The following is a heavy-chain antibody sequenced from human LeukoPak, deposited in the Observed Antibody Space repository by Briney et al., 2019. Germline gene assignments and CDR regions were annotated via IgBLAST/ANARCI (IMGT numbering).Heavy chain of an antibody. CDR2: ISWNSGSI. CDR3: AFPTYYYDSSGQGY. V-gene: IGHV3-9*01. J-gene: IGHJ4*02. D-gene: IGHD3-22*01. Sequence: GRSLRLSCAASGFTFDDYAMHWVRQAPGKGLEWVSGISWNSGSIGYADSVKGRFTISRDNAKNSLYLQMNSLRAEDTAVYYCAFPTYYYDSSGQGYWGQGTLVTVSS. CDR1: GFTFDDYA.